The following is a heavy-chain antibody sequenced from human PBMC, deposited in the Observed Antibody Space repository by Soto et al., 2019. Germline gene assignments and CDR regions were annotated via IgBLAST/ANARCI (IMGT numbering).Heavy chain of an antibody. CDR1: GYTFTNYG. CDR2: INTYNGNT. Sequence: QVQLVQSGTEVKKPGASVKVSCTASGYTFTNYGISWARQAPGQGLEWMGWINTYNGNTNYARKVQGRVTMTTDTSTSTAYREMRSLRSDDTAVYYCAGRGYDILTGEFDYWGQGTLVTDSS. V-gene: IGHV1-18*01. D-gene: IGHD3-9*01. CDR3: AGRGYDILTGEFDY. J-gene: IGHJ4*02.